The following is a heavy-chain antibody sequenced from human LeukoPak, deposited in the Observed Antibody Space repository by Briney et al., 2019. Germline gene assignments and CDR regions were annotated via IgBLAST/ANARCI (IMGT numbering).Heavy chain of an antibody. J-gene: IGHJ6*03. Sequence: GGSLRPSCAASGFTFDDYGMSWVRQAPGKGLEWVSAISGSGGSTYYADSVKGRFTISRDNSKNTLYLQMNSLRAEDTAVYYCAKDNLAFCGGDCYGGHYYYYMDVWGKGTTVTVSS. V-gene: IGHV3-23*01. CDR1: GFTFDDYG. CDR3: AKDNLAFCGGDCYGGHYYYYMDV. CDR2: ISGSGGST. D-gene: IGHD2-21*01.